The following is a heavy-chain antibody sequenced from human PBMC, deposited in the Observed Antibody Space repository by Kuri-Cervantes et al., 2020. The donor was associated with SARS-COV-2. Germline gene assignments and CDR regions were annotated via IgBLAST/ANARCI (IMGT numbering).Heavy chain of an antibody. D-gene: IGHD2-15*01. V-gene: IGHV3-66*01. CDR2: IYTGGTT. CDR1: GFTVSYHY. CDR3: ARVRNVVARVVHAFDI. J-gene: IGHJ3*02. Sequence: GESLKISCAASGFTVSYHYMSWVRQAPGKGLEWVSAIYTGGTTFYADSVKGRFTISRDSSKNTLSLQMNSLRAEDTAVYYCARVRNVVARVVHAFDIWGQGTVVTGSS.